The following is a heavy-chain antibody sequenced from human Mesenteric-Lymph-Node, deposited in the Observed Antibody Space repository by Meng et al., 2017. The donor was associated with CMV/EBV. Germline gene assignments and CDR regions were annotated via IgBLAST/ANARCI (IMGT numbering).Heavy chain of an antibody. CDR1: GFTFSSYS. J-gene: IGHJ4*02. CDR3: GVWLLTTVRAPYFDY. CDR2: INSDGSST. Sequence: GGSLRLSCAASGFTFSSYSMNWVRQAPGKGLVWVSRINSDGSSTSYADSVKGRFTISRDNAKNTLYLQMNSLRVEDTAVYYCGVWLLTTVRAPYFDYWGQGTLVTVSS. D-gene: IGHD4-11*01. V-gene: IGHV3-74*01.